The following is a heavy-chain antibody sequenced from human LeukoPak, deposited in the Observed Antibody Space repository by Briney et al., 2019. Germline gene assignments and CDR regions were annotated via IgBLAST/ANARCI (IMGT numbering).Heavy chain of an antibody. J-gene: IGHJ4*02. Sequence: GRSLRLSCAASGFSFSSYSMHWVRQAPGKGLEWVAVMSYDGSIIYYADSVKGRFTISRDNSKNTLYLQMNGLRVEDTAVYYCAREVTEWGQGTLVTVSS. CDR3: AREVTE. D-gene: IGHD2-21*02. CDR1: GFSFSSYS. CDR2: MSYDGSII. V-gene: IGHV3-30-3*01.